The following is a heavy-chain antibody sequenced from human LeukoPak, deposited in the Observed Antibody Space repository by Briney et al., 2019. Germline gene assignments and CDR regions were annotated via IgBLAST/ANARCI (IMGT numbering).Heavy chain of an antibody. V-gene: IGHV5-51*01. CDR3: ARLSMIDTFDI. CDR2: IYPGDSDT. J-gene: IGHJ3*02. Sequence: GESLKISCKGSGYSFTSYWIGWVRQMPGKGLEWMGIIYPGDSDTRYSPSFQDQVTISADKSINTAYLHWRSLKASDTAMYYCARLSMIDTFDIWGLGTVVTVSS. D-gene: IGHD3-22*01. CDR1: GYSFTSYW.